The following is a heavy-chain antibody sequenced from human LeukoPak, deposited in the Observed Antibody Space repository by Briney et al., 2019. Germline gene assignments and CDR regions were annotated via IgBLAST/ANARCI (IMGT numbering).Heavy chain of an antibody. CDR3: AVGYCSSTSCYSPMDV. CDR1: GFTFSSYA. CDR2: ISSNGGST. J-gene: IGHJ6*02. Sequence: GGSLRLSCAASGFTFSSYAMHWVRQAPGKGLEYVSAISSNGGSTYYANSVKGRFTISRDNSENTLYLQMGSLRAEDMAVYYCAVGYCSSTSCYSPMDVWGQGTTVTVSS. V-gene: IGHV3-64*01. D-gene: IGHD2-2*01.